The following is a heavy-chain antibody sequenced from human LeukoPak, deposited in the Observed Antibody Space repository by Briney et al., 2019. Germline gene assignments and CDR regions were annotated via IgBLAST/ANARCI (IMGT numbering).Heavy chain of an antibody. CDR2: IYYSGST. J-gene: IGHJ3*02. V-gene: IGHV4-59*01. CDR1: GGSTSSYY. Sequence: SETLSLTCTVSGGSTSSYYWSWIRQPPGKGLEWIGYIYYSGSTNYNPSLKSRVTISVDTSKNQFSLKLSSVTAADTAVYYRARGVYGSGRRRSDAFDIWGQGTMVTVSS. CDR3: ARGVYGSGRRRSDAFDI. D-gene: IGHD3-10*01.